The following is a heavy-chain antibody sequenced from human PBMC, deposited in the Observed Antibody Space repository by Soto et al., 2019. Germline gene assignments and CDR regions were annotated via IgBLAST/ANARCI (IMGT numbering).Heavy chain of an antibody. V-gene: IGHV4-30-2*01. J-gene: IGHJ4*02. CDR2: TYHSGNP. CDR3: ARGRCVLLWFGDSPQVY. D-gene: IGHD3-10*01. CDR1: GDTISTGGYT. Sequence: SETLSLTCDVSGDTISTGGYTWAWIRQPPAKALEWIGHTYHSGNPYYNPSLKSRVIISVDRSKNQFSLKLSSVTAADTAVYYCARGRCVLLWFGDSPQVYWGPGTLVTVSS.